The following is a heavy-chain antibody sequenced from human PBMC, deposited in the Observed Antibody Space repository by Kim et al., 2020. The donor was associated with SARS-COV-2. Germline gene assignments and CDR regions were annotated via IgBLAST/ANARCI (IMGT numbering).Heavy chain of an antibody. CDR3: ARGDKGSGGYYNFDY. V-gene: IGHV3-53*01. Sequence: VKGRFTITRDNPKNTLYLQMNSLRAEDAAVYYCARGDKGSGGYYNFDYWGQGTLVTVSS. D-gene: IGHD3-10*01. J-gene: IGHJ4*02.